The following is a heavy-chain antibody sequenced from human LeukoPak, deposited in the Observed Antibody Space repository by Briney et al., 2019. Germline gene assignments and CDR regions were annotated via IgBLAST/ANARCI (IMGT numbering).Heavy chain of an antibody. Sequence: GGSLRLSCAASGFTFSSYTMNWVRQAPGKRLEWVSSITSSSSYIYYTDSAKGRFTISRDNAKNSLFLQMNSLRAEDTAVYYCARVLSGTLTFDHWGQGTLVAVSS. CDR1: GFTFSSYT. V-gene: IGHV3-21*01. CDR2: ITSSSSYI. J-gene: IGHJ4*02. CDR3: ARVLSGTLTFDH. D-gene: IGHD3-9*01.